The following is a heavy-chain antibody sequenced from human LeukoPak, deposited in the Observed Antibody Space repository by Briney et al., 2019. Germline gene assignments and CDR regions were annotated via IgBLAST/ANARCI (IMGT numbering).Heavy chain of an antibody. D-gene: IGHD2-2*01. CDR3: ARDPRWLTPDCTSTSCYENYFDP. J-gene: IGHJ5*02. CDR1: AYSISSGYQ. V-gene: IGHV4-38-2*02. CDR2: IAHSGRA. Sequence: KSSETLYLTCAAPAYSISSGYQWAWIRQPPGKRMDWTGSIAHSGRAHYYRSLKSRVTISVETSQNQFSLKMYSVTAADTAVYYCARDPRWLTPDCTSTSCYENYFDPWGQGTLVTVSS.